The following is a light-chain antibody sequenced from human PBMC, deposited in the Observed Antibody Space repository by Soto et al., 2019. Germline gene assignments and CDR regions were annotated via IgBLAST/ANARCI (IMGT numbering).Light chain of an antibody. J-gene: IGKJ4*01. CDR1: QSVSSGK. Sequence: IVLRQSPCTLSLSPGERARLSCMSSQSVSSGKLAWYQQKPGQAPRLLIFGASGRATGIPDRFSGSGSGTDFSLTISRLEPEDSAVYYCQQYGSSLLTFGGGTKVDIK. CDR3: QQYGSSLLT. V-gene: IGKV3-20*01. CDR2: GAS.